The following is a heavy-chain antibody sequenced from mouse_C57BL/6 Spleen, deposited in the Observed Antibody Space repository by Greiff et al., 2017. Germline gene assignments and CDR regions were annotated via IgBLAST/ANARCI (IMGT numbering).Heavy chain of an antibody. D-gene: IGHD1-1*01. J-gene: IGHJ2*01. CDR3: ASTTSYYFDY. CDR1: GFTFSDYG. Sequence: EVKVVESGGGLVKPGGSLKISCAASGFTFSDYGMHWVRQAPEKGLEWVAYISSGSSTIYYADTVKGRFTISRDNAKNTLFLQVTSLRSEYTAMYYCASTTSYYFDYWGQGTALTVSS. CDR2: ISSGSSTI. V-gene: IGHV5-17*01.